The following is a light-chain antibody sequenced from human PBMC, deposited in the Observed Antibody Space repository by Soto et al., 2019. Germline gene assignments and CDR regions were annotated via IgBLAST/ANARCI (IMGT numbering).Light chain of an antibody. CDR3: QQRET. J-gene: IGKJ3*01. CDR2: ATS. V-gene: IGKV1-39*01. CDR1: QAIHSY. Sequence: DIPMTQSPSSLSASVGDRVTITCRASQAIHSYLNWYQQKPGKAPNLLIFATSTLQSGVPSMFSGSGSGTDFTLTISSLQPEDFATYYCQQRETFGPGTKVDIK.